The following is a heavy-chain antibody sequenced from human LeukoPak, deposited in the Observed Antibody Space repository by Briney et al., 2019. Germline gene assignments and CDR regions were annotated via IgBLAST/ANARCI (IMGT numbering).Heavy chain of an antibody. D-gene: IGHD5-24*01. CDR1: GFTFDDYT. J-gene: IGHJ3*02. CDR2: ISWDGGST. CDR3: AKDIGERWRWLQSTYYDAFDI. Sequence: PGGSLRLSCAASGFTFDDYTMHWVRQAPGKGLEWVSLISWDGGSTYYADSVKGRFTISRDNSKNSLYLQMNSLRTEDTALYYCAKDIGERWRWLQSTYYDAFDIWGQGTMVTVSS. V-gene: IGHV3-43*01.